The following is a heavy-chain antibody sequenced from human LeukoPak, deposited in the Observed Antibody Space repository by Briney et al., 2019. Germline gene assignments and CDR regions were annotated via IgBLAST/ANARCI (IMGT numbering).Heavy chain of an antibody. CDR3: AKYYYGSGSSDFDY. D-gene: IGHD3-10*01. CDR1: GFTFSTYA. V-gene: IGHV3-23*01. J-gene: IGHJ4*02. CDR2: ISGSGGST. Sequence: GGSLRLSCAASGFTFSTYAMSWVRQAPGKGLEWVSTISGSGGSTYYADSVKGHFTISRDNSKNTLDLQMNSLRAEDTAVYYCAKYYYGSGSSDFDYWGQGTLVTVSS.